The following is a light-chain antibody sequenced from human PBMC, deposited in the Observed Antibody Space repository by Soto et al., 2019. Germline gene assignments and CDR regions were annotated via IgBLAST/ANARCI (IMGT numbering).Light chain of an antibody. CDR2: EVS. V-gene: IGLV2-23*02. Sequence: QSALTQPASVSGSPGQSITISCTGTSSVVGSYNLVSRYQQHPGKAPKLMISEVSKRPSGVSHRFSGSKSGNTASLTISGLQAEDEADYYCCSYAASSTLVFGGGTKVTDL. CDR1: SSVVGSYNL. CDR3: CSYAASSTLV. J-gene: IGLJ2*01.